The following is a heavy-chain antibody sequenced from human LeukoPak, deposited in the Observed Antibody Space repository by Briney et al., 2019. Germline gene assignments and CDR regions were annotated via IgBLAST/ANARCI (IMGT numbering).Heavy chain of an antibody. CDR3: ARDLRRRVTAIGYGPREYYYYMDV. CDR2: INHSGST. V-gene: IGHV4-34*01. CDR1: GGSFSGYY. Sequence: SETLSLTCAVYGGSFSGYYWSWIRQPPGKGLEWIGKINHSGSTNYNPSLKSRVTISVDTSKNQFSLKLSSVTAADTAVYYCARDLRRRVTAIGYGPREYYYYMDVWGKGTTVTISS. D-gene: IGHD2-21*02. J-gene: IGHJ6*03.